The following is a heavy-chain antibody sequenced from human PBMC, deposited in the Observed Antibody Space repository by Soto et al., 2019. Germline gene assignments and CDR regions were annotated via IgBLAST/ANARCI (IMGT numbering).Heavy chain of an antibody. CDR1: GGSFRGYY. D-gene: IGHD5-18*01. J-gene: IGHJ4*02. CDR2: INHSGST. Sequence: LETLSLACGVYGGSFRGYYWSWIRQPPGKGMEWIGEINHSGSTNYNPSLKSRVTISVDTSKNQFSLKLSSVTAADTAVYYCAGTRGYSYVPDDYWGQGTLVTDSS. CDR3: AGTRGYSYVPDDY. V-gene: IGHV4-34*01.